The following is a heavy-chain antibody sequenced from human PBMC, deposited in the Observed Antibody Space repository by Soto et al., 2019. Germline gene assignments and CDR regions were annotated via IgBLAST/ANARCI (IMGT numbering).Heavy chain of an antibody. CDR3: ARVQEVEPPANNVFDS. Sequence: QVQLVQSGAEVKMPRASVKVSCKASGYTFPSSVITWLRQAPGQGLEWMGWISTYNGNTNYAQKFQGRLTMTTDTSTTTAYMELWSLRSDDTAVYSCARVQEVEPPANNVFDSWGQGTLVTVSS. CDR1: GYTFPSSV. CDR2: ISTYNGNT. V-gene: IGHV1-18*01. D-gene: IGHD2-2*01. J-gene: IGHJ5*01.